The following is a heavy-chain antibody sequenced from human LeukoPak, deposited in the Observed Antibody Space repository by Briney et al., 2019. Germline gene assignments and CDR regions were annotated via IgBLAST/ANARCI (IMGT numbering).Heavy chain of an antibody. CDR1: GFSFRDYY. J-gene: IGHJ5*02. D-gene: IGHD2-21*02. CDR2: ISGNSNNM. V-gene: IGHV3-69-1*02. CDR3: ATNWGGDCP. Sequence: GGSPRLSCVASGFSFRDYYMHWVRQAPGKRLEWVSSISGNSNNMYYADSVKGRFIISRDNAKNSVFLQMHSLRADDTGIYYCATNWGGDCPWGQGALVTVSS.